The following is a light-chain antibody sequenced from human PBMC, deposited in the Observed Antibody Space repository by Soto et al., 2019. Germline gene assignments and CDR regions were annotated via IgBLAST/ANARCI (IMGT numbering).Light chain of an antibody. V-gene: IGKV1-5*01. CDR2: DAS. Sequence: DIQMTQSPSTLSASVGDRVTITCRASQSISSWLAWYQQKPGKAPKLLIYDASSLESGVPSRFSGSGSGTAFTLAISSLQPDDCATYYCQQYNSYLWTCGQGTKVEI. CDR3: QQYNSYLWT. J-gene: IGKJ1*01. CDR1: QSISSW.